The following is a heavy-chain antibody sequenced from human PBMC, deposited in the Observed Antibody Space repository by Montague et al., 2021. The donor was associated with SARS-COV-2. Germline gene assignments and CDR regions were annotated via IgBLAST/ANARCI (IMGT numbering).Heavy chain of an antibody. J-gene: IGHJ3*02. CDR3: AKQALTRYCTSTTCFGVAFDI. D-gene: IGHD2-2*01. CDR1: GVSISSYY. V-gene: IGHV4-59*08. CDR2: IYYSGST. Sequence: SETLSLTCTVSGVSISSYYWTWIRQPPGKGLEWIGFIYYSGSTNYNPSLKSRVTISVDTSKNQFSLKLSSATAADTAVYYCAKQALTRYCTSTTCFGVAFDIWGQGTMVTVSS.